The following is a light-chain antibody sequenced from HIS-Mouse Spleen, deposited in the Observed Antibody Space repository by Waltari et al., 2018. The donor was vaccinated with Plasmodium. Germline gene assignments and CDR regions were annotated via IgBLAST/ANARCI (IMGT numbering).Light chain of an antibody. Sequence: SYALTQPPPLSVSPGQTARITCTGDALPKKYTYWYQQKSGQAPVLVIYEDSKRPSGIPERFSGSSSGTMATLTISGAQVEDEADYYCYSTDSSGNHRVFGGGTKLTVL. V-gene: IGLV3-10*01. CDR3: YSTDSSGNHRV. CDR2: EDS. J-gene: IGLJ3*02. CDR1: ALPKKY.